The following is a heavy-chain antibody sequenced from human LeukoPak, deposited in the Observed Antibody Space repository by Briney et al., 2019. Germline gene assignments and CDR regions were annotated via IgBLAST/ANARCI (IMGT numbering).Heavy chain of an antibody. CDR1: GGSFSGYY. J-gene: IGHJ4*02. Sequence: PSETLSLTCAVYGGSFSGYYWSWIRQPPGKGLEWIGEINHSGSTNYNPSLKSRVTISVDTSKNQFSLKLSSVTAADTAVYYCAAFTYYYGSGSYARPIKYYFDYWGQGTLVTVSS. CDR2: INHSGST. D-gene: IGHD3-10*01. CDR3: AAFTYYYGSGSYARPIKYYFDY. V-gene: IGHV4-34*01.